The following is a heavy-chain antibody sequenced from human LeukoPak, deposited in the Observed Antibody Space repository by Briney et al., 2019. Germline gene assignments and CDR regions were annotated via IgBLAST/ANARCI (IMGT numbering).Heavy chain of an antibody. Sequence: SETLSLTCTVSGGSISSSSYYWGWIRQPPGKGLEWIGSIYYSGSTYYNPSLKSRVTISIDTSKNQFSLKLSSVTAADTAVHYCARQMRILVDYWGQGTLVTVSS. V-gene: IGHV4-39*01. J-gene: IGHJ4*02. D-gene: IGHD2-15*01. CDR1: GGSISSSSYY. CDR3: ARQMRILVDY. CDR2: IYYSGST.